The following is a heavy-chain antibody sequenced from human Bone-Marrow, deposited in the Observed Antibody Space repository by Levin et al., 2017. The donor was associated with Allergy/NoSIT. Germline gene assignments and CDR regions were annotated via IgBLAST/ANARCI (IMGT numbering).Heavy chain of an antibody. D-gene: IGHD4-17*01. J-gene: IGHJ4*02. CDR3: AKEDYGDYVLDY. Sequence: GGSLRLSCAASGFNFSHYAMHWVRQPPGKGLEWVAVIWKDGSNEYYAGPVKGRFSISRDNSKNTLFLQMNSLRAEDTAVYYCAKEDYGDYVLDYWGQGTLLTVDS. V-gene: IGHV3-30*02. CDR2: IWKDGSNE. CDR1: GFNFSHYA.